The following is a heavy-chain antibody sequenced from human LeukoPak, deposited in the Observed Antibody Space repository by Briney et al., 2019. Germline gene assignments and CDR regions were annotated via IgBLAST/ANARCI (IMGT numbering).Heavy chain of an antibody. CDR1: WFTLSSNY. Sequence: PVGFLRLSCAASWFTLSSNYMSWVRQAPGKGVGWGSVIYNGGNTYYADSLKGRFTISRDNSKNTLYLQMNSLRAEDTAVYYCAGEGRDYYGSGSYSEAFDIWGQGTMVTVSS. D-gene: IGHD3-10*01. CDR3: AGEGRDYYGSGSYSEAFDI. CDR2: IYNGGNT. V-gene: IGHV3-53*01. J-gene: IGHJ3*02.